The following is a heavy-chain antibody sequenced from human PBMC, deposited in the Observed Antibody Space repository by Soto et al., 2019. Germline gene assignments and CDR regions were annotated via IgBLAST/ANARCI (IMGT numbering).Heavy chain of an antibody. CDR3: ALSDPGDYYGMDV. J-gene: IGHJ6*02. CDR2: IIPIFGTA. D-gene: IGHD2-21*02. Sequence: PGQGLEWMGGIIPIFGTANYAQKFQGRVTITADESTSTAYMELSSLRSEDTAVYYCALSDPGDYYGMDVWGQGTTVTVSS. V-gene: IGHV1-69*01.